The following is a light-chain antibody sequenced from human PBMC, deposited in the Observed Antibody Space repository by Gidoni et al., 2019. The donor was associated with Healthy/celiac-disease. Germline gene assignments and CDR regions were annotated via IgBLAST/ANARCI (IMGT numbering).Light chain of an antibody. CDR3: QSYDSSLSGREV. V-gene: IGLV1-40*01. CDR2: GNS. J-gene: IGLJ2*01. CDR1: SSNIGAGYD. Sequence: QSVLTQPPSVSGAPGQRVTISCTGSSSNIGAGYDVHWYQQLPGTAPKLLIYGNSNRPSGVSDRFSGSKSGTSASLAITGLQAEDEADYYCQSYDSSLSGREVFGGGTKLTVL.